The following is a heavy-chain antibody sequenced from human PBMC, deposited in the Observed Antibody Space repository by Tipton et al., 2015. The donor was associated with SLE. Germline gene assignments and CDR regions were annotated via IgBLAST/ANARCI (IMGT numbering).Heavy chain of an antibody. CDR2: INHSGST. J-gene: IGHJ2*01. D-gene: IGHD3-16*02. V-gene: IGHV4-34*01. CDR3: ARFFSYSYSTWYFDL. CDR1: GGSFSGYY. Sequence: TLSLTCGVYGGSFSGYYWRWIRQPPGKGLEWIGEINHSGSTNYNPSLKSRVTISVDTSKNQFSLNLSSVTAADTAVYYCARFFSYSYSTWYFDLWGRGTLVTVSS.